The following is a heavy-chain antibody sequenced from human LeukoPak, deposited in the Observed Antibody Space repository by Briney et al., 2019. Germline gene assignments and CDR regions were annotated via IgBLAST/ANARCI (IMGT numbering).Heavy chain of an antibody. D-gene: IGHD1-14*01. CDR1: GGSFSGYY. Sequence: LETLSLTCAVYGGSFSGYYWSWIRQPPGKGLEWIGEINHSGSTNYNPSLKSRVTISVDTSKNQFSLKLSSVTAADTAVYYCARDTTGSWGQGTLVTVSS. V-gene: IGHV4-34*01. CDR3: ARDTTGS. J-gene: IGHJ4*02. CDR2: INHSGST.